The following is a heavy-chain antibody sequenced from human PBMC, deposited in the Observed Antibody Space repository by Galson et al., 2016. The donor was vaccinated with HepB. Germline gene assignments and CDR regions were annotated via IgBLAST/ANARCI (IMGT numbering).Heavy chain of an antibody. CDR1: GVTFSSCA. CDR2: FIPIFGAA. D-gene: IGHD2-21*02. CDR3: ARSRTAQRYFDY. Sequence: SVKVSCKASGVTFSSCAVSWVRQAPGQGLEWMGGFIPIFGAADYAQKFQDRVTITADTSTSIAYMELRSLRSDDTAVYYCARSRTAQRYFDYWGQGTLVTVSS. J-gene: IGHJ4*02. V-gene: IGHV1-69*06.